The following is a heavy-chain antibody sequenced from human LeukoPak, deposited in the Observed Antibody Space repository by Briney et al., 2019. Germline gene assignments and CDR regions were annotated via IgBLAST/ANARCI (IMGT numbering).Heavy chain of an antibody. CDR1: GFTFSSYS. CDR3: ASSLLYSAYYFAEY. CDR2: ISSSNSYI. J-gene: IGHJ4*02. V-gene: IGHV3-21*01. Sequence: GGSLRLSCAASGFTFSSYSMNWVRHAPGKGREWVSSISSSNSYIYYADSVKGRFTISRDNAKNSLYLQMNSLRAEDSAVYYCASSLLYSAYYFAEYWGQGTLVTVSS. D-gene: IGHD5-12*01.